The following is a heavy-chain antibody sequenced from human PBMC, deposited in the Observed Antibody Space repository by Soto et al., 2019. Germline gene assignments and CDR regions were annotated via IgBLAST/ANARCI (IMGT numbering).Heavy chain of an antibody. CDR2: VSYSGST. Sequence: SETLSLTCSLSGGAIGGYYWSWIRQPPGKALEWIGYVSYSGSTDYHPSLKSRVSISIDTSKNQFSLKMISVTVADPAVYYCPSHGSDSGWLFFDPWGQGALVTVCS. CDR3: PSHGSDSGWLFFDP. CDR1: GGAIGGYY. D-gene: IGHD6-19*01. J-gene: IGHJ5*02. V-gene: IGHV4-59*08.